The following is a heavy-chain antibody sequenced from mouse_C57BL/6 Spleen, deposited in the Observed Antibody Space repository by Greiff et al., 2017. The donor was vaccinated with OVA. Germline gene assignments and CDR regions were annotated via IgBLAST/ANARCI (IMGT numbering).Heavy chain of an antibody. Sequence: VQLQQPGAELVKPGASVKMSCKASGYTFTSYWITWVKQRPGQGLEWIGDIYPGSGSTNYNEKFKSKATLTVDTSSSTAYMQLSSLTSEDSAVYYCARSRGYGSSYGYFDVWGTGTTVTVSS. CDR2: IYPGSGST. V-gene: IGHV1-55*01. CDR3: ARSRGYGSSYGYFDV. CDR1: GYTFTSYW. D-gene: IGHD1-1*01. J-gene: IGHJ1*03.